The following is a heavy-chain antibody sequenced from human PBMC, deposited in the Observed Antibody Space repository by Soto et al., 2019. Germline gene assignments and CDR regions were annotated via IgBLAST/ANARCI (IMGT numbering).Heavy chain of an antibody. Sequence: SVKVSCKTSGFTFTSSAVHWVRQARGQRLEWIGWIVIGSGNTNYAQKFQERVTISRDMSTSTAYMELTSLRSEDTAVDYCAAGGIAAPLVRSNYYYHYGMDVWGQGTTVTVSS. J-gene: IGHJ6*02. D-gene: IGHD6-25*01. CDR1: GFTFTSSA. V-gene: IGHV1-58*01. CDR2: IVIGSGNT. CDR3: AAGGIAAPLVRSNYYYHYGMDV.